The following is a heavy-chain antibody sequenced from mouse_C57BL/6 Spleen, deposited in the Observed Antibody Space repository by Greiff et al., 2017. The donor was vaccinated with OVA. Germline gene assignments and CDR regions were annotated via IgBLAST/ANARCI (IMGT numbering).Heavy chain of an antibody. CDR1: GYTFTNYW. Sequence: QVQLKESGAELVRPGTSVKMSCKASGYTFTNYWIGWAKQRPGHGLEWIGDIYPGGGYTNYNEKFKGKATLTADKSSSTAYMQFSSLTSEDSAIYYCARGGSGTTFDYWGQGTTLTVSS. CDR3: ARGGSGTTFDY. V-gene: IGHV1-63*01. CDR2: IYPGGGYT. J-gene: IGHJ2*01. D-gene: IGHD4-1*01.